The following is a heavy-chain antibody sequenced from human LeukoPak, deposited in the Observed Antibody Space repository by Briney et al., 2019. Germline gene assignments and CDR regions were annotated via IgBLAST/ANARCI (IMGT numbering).Heavy chain of an antibody. CDR2: IKQDGSEK. J-gene: IGHJ6*02. CDR3: AKYGLGSGIQVWGDFGMDV. CDR1: GFTFSSYW. V-gene: IGHV3-7*03. Sequence: GGSLRLSYAASGFTFSSYWMSWVRQAPGKGLEWVANIKQDGSEKYYVDSVKGRFTISRDNAKNSLYLQMNSLRAEDTAVYYCAKYGLGSGIQVWGDFGMDVWGQGTTVTVSS. D-gene: IGHD5-18*01.